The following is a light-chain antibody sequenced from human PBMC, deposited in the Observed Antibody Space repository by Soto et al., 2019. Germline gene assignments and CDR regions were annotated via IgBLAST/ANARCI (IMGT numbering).Light chain of an antibody. Sequence: DIQMTPSPSTLSASVGDRVNINCRVRQSTSSWLASYHQKPGKAPKHLIYDASSLESEVPSRFSGSGSGTEFSLTISSLQPDDFATYYCQQYNSYSPLNFGGGTKVDIK. J-gene: IGKJ4*01. CDR2: DAS. V-gene: IGKV1-5*01. CDR3: QQYNSYSPLN. CDR1: QSTSSW.